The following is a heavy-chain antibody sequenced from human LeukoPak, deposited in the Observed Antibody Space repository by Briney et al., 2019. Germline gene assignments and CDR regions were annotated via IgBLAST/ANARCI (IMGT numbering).Heavy chain of an antibody. CDR2: LHPNSGGT. J-gene: IGHJ5*02. D-gene: IGHD3-10*01. CDR1: GYTFTAYY. CDR3: AKDAVIRGSGSSNWFDP. V-gene: IGHV1-2*02. Sequence: ASVKVSCKASGYTFTAYYIHWIRQAPGQGHEWMGWLHPNSGGTRYAQKFQDRVTMTRDTSFSTAYMELSGLRSDDTAVYYCAKDAVIRGSGSSNWFDPWGQGTLVTVSS.